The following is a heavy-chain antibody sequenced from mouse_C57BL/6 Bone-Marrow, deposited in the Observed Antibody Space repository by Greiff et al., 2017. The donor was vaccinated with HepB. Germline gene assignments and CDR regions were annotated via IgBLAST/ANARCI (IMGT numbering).Heavy chain of an antibody. J-gene: IGHJ2*01. CDR2: IDPSDSYT. V-gene: IGHV1-59*01. CDR1: GYTFTSYW. Sequence: QVQLQQPGAELVRPGTSVKLSCKASGYTFTSYWMHWVKQRPGQGLEWIGVIDPSDSYTNYNQKFKGKATLTVDTSSSTAYMQLSSLTSEDSAVYYCASELCYFDYWGQGTTLTVSS. D-gene: IGHD6-1*01. CDR3: ASELCYFDY.